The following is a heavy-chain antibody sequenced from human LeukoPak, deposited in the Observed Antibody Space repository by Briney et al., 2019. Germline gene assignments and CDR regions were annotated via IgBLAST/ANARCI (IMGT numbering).Heavy chain of an antibody. Sequence: GASVNLSCKASGGTFSSYAITWVRQAPGQGLEWMGRIIPILGVANYAPKFQSRVTITADKSTSTAYMELSSLRSEDTAVYYCARATLYCGSGIYLTFDYWGQGTLVTVSS. CDR1: GGTFSSYA. V-gene: IGHV1-69*04. CDR3: ARATLYCGSGIYLTFDY. D-gene: IGHD3-10*01. CDR2: IIPILGVA. J-gene: IGHJ4*02.